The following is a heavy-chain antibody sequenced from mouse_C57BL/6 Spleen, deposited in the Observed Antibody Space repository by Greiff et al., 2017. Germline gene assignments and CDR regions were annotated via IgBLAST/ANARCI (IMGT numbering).Heavy chain of an antibody. J-gene: IGHJ2*01. V-gene: IGHV2-5*01. CDR1: GFSLTSYG. D-gene: IGHD1-1*01. CDR3: AKNGGSRGDFDY. CDR2: IWRGGST. Sequence: VQLKESGPGLVQPSQSLSITCTVSGFSLTSYGVHWVRQSPGKGLEWLGVIWRGGSTDYNAAFMSRLSINKDNSKSQVFFKMNSLQADDTAIYYCAKNGGSRGDFDYWGQGTTLTVSS.